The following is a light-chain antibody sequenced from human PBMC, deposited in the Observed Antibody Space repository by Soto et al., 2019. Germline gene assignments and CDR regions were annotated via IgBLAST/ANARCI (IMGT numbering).Light chain of an antibody. J-gene: IGLJ1*01. Sequence: QSVLTQPASVSGSPGQSITISCTGTSSDIGAYNYVSWYQQHPGKAPKLIIYEVSHRPSGVSTRFSGSKSGLTASLTISGLQAEDEADYYCSAYSDIDTKVFGTGTKVTVL. CDR3: SAYSDIDTKV. CDR1: SSDIGAYNY. V-gene: IGLV2-14*01. CDR2: EVS.